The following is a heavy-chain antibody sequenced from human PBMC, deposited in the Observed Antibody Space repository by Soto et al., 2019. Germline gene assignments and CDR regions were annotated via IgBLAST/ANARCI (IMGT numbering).Heavy chain of an antibody. CDR3: ARSPQLLIYYSSYMDA. Sequence: SQTLSLTCAISGDSVSSNSAAWNWIRQSPSRGLEWLGRTYYRSKWYNDYAVSVKSRITINPDTSKNQFSLQLNSVTPEDTAVYYCARSPQLLIYYSSYMDAWGQGTTVPVSS. J-gene: IGHJ6*03. D-gene: IGHD2-2*01. V-gene: IGHV6-1*01. CDR1: GDSVSSNSAA. CDR2: TYYRSKWYN.